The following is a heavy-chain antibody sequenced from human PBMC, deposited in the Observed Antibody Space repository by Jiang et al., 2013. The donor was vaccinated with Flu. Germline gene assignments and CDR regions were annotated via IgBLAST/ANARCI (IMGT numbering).Heavy chain of an antibody. CDR1: GYTFTRYY. CDR2: INPSGGGT. Sequence: QSGAEVKKPGASVKVSCKASGYTFTRYYVNWVRQAPGQGLEWMGIINPSGGGTNYAQKFQGRVTMTRDTSTNTVYMELSSLTSEDTAFYYCAGSDSCGGDCYFLDYWGQGTLVTVSS. V-gene: IGHV1-46*01. D-gene: IGHD2-21*02. CDR3: AGSDSCGGDCYFLDY. J-gene: IGHJ4*02.